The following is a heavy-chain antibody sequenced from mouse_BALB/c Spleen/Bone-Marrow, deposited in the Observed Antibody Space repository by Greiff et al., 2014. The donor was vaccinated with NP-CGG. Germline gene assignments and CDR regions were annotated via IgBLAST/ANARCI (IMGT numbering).Heavy chain of an antibody. CDR3: ARDYYGSSYGVMDY. D-gene: IGHD1-1*01. CDR2: IFPGNISP. V-gene: IGHV1-85*01. J-gene: IGHJ4*01. CDR1: GYTFTNYD. Sequence: QVQLQQSGGELVKPGASVKLSCKASGYTFTNYDINWMRQRPEQGLEWIGWIFPGNISPRYNENFRDKATLTVDKSSSTAYMQLKSLTSEDSAVYYCARDYYGSSYGVMDYWGQGTSVTVSS.